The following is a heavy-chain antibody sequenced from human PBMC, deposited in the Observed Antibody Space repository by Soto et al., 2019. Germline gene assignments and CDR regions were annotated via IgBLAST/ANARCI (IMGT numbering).Heavy chain of an antibody. CDR2: ISTYNGNT. D-gene: IGHD2-8*01. CDR3: ARDPYHVLMVNAPNLYGMDV. V-gene: IGHV1-18*01. J-gene: IGHJ6*02. Sequence: SVEVSCKACGYTFTTYDISWVQQDTGQGLEWMGRISTYNGNTNYPQSLQGRLTMTTDTSTTTAYMELRSLRSDDTAVYYCARDPYHVLMVNAPNLYGMDVWGQGTTVTVSS. CDR1: GYTFTTYD.